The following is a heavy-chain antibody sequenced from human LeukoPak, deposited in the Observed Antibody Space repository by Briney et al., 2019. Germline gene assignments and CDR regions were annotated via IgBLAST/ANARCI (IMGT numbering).Heavy chain of an antibody. J-gene: IGHJ6*03. CDR2: ISSNGGST. V-gene: IGHV3-64*01. CDR1: GFNFRSYA. Sequence: PGGSLTLSCAASGFNFRSYAMSWVRQAPGKGLEYVSTISSNGGSTYYANSVKGRFTISRDNSKNALYLQMGSLRAEDMGVYHCARAAVAGYHYYYMDVWGKGTTVTVSS. CDR3: ARAAVAGYHYYYMDV. D-gene: IGHD6-19*01.